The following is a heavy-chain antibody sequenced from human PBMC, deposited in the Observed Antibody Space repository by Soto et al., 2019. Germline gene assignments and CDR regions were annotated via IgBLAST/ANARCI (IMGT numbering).Heavy chain of an antibody. Sequence: GASVKVSFKLSGATFSRYAMSWLRQAPGQGLEWIGGIIPFFGTPNYAQKFQGRVTITADTSTATSYMELSSLRSDDTAVYYCARDKGAYYSHLVYWGQGTLVTVSS. V-gene: IGHV1-69*06. CDR3: ARDKGAYYSHLVY. CDR2: IIPFFGTP. D-gene: IGHD3-22*01. J-gene: IGHJ4*02. CDR1: GATFSRYA.